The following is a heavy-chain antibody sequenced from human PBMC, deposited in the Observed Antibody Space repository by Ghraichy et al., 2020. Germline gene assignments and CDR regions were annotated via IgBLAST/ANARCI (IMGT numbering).Heavy chain of an antibody. V-gene: IGHV3-9*01. CDR3: AKEVYGDYHFDY. CDR1: GFTFDDYA. Sequence: GGSLRLSCAASGFTFDDYAMHWVRQAPGKGLEWVSGISWNSGSIGYADSVKGRFTISRDNAKNSLYLQMNSLRAEDTALYYCAKEVYGDYHFDYWGQGTLVTVSS. CDR2: ISWNSGSI. D-gene: IGHD4-17*01. J-gene: IGHJ4*02.